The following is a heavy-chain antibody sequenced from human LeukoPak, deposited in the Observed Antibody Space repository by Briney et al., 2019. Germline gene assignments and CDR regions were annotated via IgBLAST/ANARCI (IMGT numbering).Heavy chain of an antibody. CDR2: ISYDGANK. D-gene: IGHD5-12*01. J-gene: IGHJ4*02. CDR3: AKDGSVATIYYFDS. V-gene: IGHV3-30*18. CDR1: GFSFSSYW. Sequence: GGSLRLSCAASGFSFSSYWMSWVRQAPGKGLEWVAVISYDGANKYYADSVKGRFTISRDNSKNTLYLQMNSLRAEDTAVYYCAKDGSVATIYYFDSWGQGTLVTVSS.